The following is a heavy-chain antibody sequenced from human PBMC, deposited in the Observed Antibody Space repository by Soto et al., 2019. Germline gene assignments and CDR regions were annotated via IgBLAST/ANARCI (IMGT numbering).Heavy chain of an antibody. CDR1: GGTFSSYA. CDR3: ARGKYDSWSAYYDC. Sequence: ASVKVSCKASGGTFSSYAITWVRQAPGQGLEWMGGIIPIFGAAKYAQKFQGRVTITADESTSTAYMELSSLRSADTAVYYCARGKYDSWSAYYDCWGQGTLVTVSS. J-gene: IGHJ4*02. V-gene: IGHV1-69*13. CDR2: IIPIFGAA. D-gene: IGHD3-3*01.